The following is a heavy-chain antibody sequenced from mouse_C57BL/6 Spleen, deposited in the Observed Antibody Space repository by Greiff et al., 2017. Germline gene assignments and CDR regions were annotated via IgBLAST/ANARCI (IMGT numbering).Heavy chain of an antibody. CDR1: GYAFSSSW. D-gene: IGHD2-3*01. J-gene: IGHJ1*03. V-gene: IGHV1-82*01. CDR2: IYPGDGDT. CDR3: ARLLQDWYFDV. Sequence: VQLQQSGPELVKPGASVKISCKASGYAFSSSWMNWVKQRPGKGLEWIGRIYPGDGDTNYNGKFKGKATLTADKSSSTAYMQLSSLTSEDSAVXFCARLLQDWYFDVWGTGTTVTVSS.